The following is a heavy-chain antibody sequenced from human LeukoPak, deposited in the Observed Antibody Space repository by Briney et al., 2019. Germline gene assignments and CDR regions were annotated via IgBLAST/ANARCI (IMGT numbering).Heavy chain of an antibody. CDR2: IFYTGST. Sequence: SETLSLTCTVSGGSISSYYWSWIRQPPGKGLEWIGYIFYTGSTNYNPSLKSRVTISVDTSKNEFSLKLSSVTAADTAVYYCARHSSSSKGWLDPWGQGTLVTVSS. CDR1: GGSISSYY. J-gene: IGHJ5*02. V-gene: IGHV4-59*08. CDR3: ARHSSSSKGWLDP. D-gene: IGHD6-6*01.